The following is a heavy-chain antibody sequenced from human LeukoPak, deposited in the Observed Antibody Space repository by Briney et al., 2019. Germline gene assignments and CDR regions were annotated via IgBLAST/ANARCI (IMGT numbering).Heavy chain of an antibody. CDR1: GYSFTSYW. CDR3: ARLGGDDDSSGYYYFFDY. Sequence: GESLKISCKGSGYSFTSYWIGWVRQMPGKGLEWMGIIYPGDSDTRYSPSFQGQVTISADKSISTAYLQWSSLKASDTAMYYCARLGGDDDSSGYYYFFDYWGQGTLVTVSS. CDR2: IYPGDSDT. V-gene: IGHV5-51*01. J-gene: IGHJ4*02. D-gene: IGHD3-22*01.